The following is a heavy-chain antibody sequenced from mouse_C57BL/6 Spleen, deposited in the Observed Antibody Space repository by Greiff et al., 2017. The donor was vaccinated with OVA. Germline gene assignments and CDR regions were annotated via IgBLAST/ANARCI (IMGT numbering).Heavy chain of an antibody. D-gene: IGHD1-1*01. Sequence: EVLLVESGGGLVKPGGSLKLSCAASGFTFSDYGMHWVRQAPEKGLEWVAYISRGSSTIYYADTVKGRFTISRDNAKNTLFLQMTSLRSEDTTMYYCARDRCYGSSAWFAYWGQGTLVTVSA. J-gene: IGHJ3*01. CDR3: ARDRCYGSSAWFAY. CDR2: ISRGSSTI. CDR1: GFTFSDYG. V-gene: IGHV5-17*01.